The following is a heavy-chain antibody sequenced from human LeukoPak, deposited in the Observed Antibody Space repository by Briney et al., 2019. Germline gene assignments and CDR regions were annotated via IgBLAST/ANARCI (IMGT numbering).Heavy chain of an antibody. J-gene: IGHJ4*02. CDR3: ARNGVPWSDTEGPPDY. Sequence: ASVKISCKASGYTFTSYAMNWVRQAPGQGLEWMGWINTNTGNPTYAQGFTGRFVFSLDTSVSTAYLQISSLKAEDTAVYYCARNGVPWSDTEGPPDYWGQGTLVTVSS. CDR2: INTNTGNP. D-gene: IGHD1-14*01. CDR1: GYTFTSYA. V-gene: IGHV7-4-1*02.